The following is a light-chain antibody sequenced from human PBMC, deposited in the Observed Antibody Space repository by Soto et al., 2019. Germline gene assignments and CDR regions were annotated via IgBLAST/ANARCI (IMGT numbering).Light chain of an antibody. CDR2: GAS. J-gene: IGKJ1*01. CDR1: QGIRDD. Sequence: AIQMTQSPSTLSASVGDGVTITCRASQGIRDDLGWYQQKPGKAPKLLIYGASKLQVGVPSRFSGSRSGTDFTLTITGLQPDVSATYYCLQDYAYPRTFGQGTTVQIK. CDR3: LQDYAYPRT. V-gene: IGKV1-6*01.